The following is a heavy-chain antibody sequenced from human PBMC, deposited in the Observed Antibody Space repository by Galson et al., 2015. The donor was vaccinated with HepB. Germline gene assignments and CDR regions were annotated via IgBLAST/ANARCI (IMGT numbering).Heavy chain of an antibody. D-gene: IGHD6-25*01. CDR1: GGTFSSYA. Sequence: SVKVSCKASGGTFSSYAISWVRQAPGQGLEWMGGIIPIFGTANYAQKFQGRVTITADESTSTAYMELSSLRSEDTAVYYCARVGFRSANYYYGMDVWGQGTTVTVSS. J-gene: IGHJ6*02. V-gene: IGHV1-69*13. CDR3: ARVGFRSANYYYGMDV. CDR2: IIPIFGTA.